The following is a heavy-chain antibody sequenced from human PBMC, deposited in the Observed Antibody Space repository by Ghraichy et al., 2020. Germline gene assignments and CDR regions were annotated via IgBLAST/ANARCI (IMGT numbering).Heavy chain of an antibody. CDR3: ARRSTQEAGIAAALDP. CDR1: GGSFTDFY. J-gene: IGHJ5*02. Sequence: GSLNISCAVYGGSFTDFYWNWIRQPPGKGLEWVGEINHRGKTSYNPSLKSRVAVTVDTSKNQFSLKLSSVTAADTAVYYCARRSTQEAGIAAALDPWGQGTLVTVSS. V-gene: IGHV4-34*01. CDR2: INHRGKT. D-gene: IGHD6-13*01.